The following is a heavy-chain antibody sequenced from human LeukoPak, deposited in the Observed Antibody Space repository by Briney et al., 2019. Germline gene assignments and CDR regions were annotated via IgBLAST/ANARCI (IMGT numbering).Heavy chain of an antibody. CDR1: GYTFTSYG. V-gene: IGHV1-18*01. J-gene: IGHJ4*02. CDR3: TILSGYLFDY. D-gene: IGHD3-9*01. Sequence: GASVKVSCKASGYTFTSYGISWVRQAPGHGLEWMGWISAYNGSTSYAQKFQGRVTMTRDMSTSTVYMELSSLRSEDTAVYYCTILSGYLFDYWGQGTLVTVSS. CDR2: ISAYNGST.